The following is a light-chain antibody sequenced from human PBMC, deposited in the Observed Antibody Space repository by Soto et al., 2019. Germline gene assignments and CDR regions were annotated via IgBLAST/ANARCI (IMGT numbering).Light chain of an antibody. V-gene: IGKV3-15*01. Sequence: EIVVTQSPATLSVSPGERATLSCMVSQSVNGHLAWYQQRPGQAPRLLIYGTSTRATDVPLRFSGGGSGTEFTLTISSLQSEDFAVYFCHQYFDWPRGTFGQGTKLEI. CDR2: GTS. CDR3: HQYFDWPRGT. J-gene: IGKJ1*01. CDR1: QSVNGH.